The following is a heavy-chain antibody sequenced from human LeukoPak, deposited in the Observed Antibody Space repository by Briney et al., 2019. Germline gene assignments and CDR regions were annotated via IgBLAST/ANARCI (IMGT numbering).Heavy chain of an antibody. V-gene: IGHV7-4-1*02. CDR1: GYTFTSYA. J-gene: IGHJ4*02. CDR2: INTNTGNP. Sequence: ASVTVSCKASGYTFTSYAMNWVRQAPGQGLEWMGRINTNTGNPTYAQGFTGRFVFSLDTSVSTAYLQISSLKAEDTAVYYCARDGGDSSSWSFDYWGQGTLVTVSS. CDR3: ARDGGDSSSWSFDY. D-gene: IGHD6-13*01.